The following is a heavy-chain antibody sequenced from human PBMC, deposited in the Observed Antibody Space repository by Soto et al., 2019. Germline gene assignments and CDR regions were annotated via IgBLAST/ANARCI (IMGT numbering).Heavy chain of an antibody. V-gene: IGHV4-30-2*01. CDR3: ASRPFYYYGLDV. CDR1: GGSITTAGYS. Sequence: SATLSLTCTVSGGSITTAGYSRSWIRQPPGKALEWIGYVYHAGNAYPKPSLRSRVTISLDRSKNQFSLKMTSVTAADTALYYCASRPFYYYGLDVWGQGTTVTVSS. CDR2: VYHAGNA. J-gene: IGHJ6*02.